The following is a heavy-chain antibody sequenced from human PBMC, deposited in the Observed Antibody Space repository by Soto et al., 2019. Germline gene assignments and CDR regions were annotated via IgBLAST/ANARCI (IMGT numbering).Heavy chain of an antibody. CDR1: GGSTTSSGYY. CDR2: LYYKATP. J-gene: IGHJ4*02. Sequence: QMQLQESGPELVKPSQTLSITCTVSGGSTTSSGYYRSWIRQPPGKVPGWIGRLYYKATPYYKRSLKSRVTLSVDTSKDRFSLRFNSETARDTALYICTRSTFLNYHGTGDHYGYDNWDQGTLGTVSS. CDR3: TRSTFLNYHGTGDHYGYDN. V-gene: IGHV4-39*01. D-gene: IGHD2-21*01.